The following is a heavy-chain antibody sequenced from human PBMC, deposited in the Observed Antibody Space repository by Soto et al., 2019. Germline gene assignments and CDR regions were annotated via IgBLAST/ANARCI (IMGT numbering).Heavy chain of an antibody. J-gene: IGHJ6*02. CDR3: ARDLRSSGYYYYYYYGMDV. V-gene: IGHV4-61*01. CDR1: GGSVSSGSYY. CDR2: IYYSGST. D-gene: IGHD3-22*01. Sequence: QVQLQESGPGLVKPSETLSLTCTVSGGSVSSGSYYWSWIRQPPGKGLEWIGYIYYSGSTNYNPSLKSRVTISVDTSKNQFSLKLSSVTAADTAVYYCARDLRSSGYYYYYYYGMDVWGQGTTVTVSS.